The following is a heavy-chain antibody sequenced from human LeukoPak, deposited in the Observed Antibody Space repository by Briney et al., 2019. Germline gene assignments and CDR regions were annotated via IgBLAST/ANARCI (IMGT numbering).Heavy chain of an antibody. J-gene: IGHJ4*02. CDR2: INPNSGNT. D-gene: IGHD2-15*01. CDR3: ASVDGSADY. Sequence: GASVKVSCKASGYTFTTLDITWVRQATGQGLEWMGWINPNSGNTGSAQKFQGRVSITRDTSKSTAYMELSSLRSEDTAVYYCASVDGSADYWGQGTLVTVSS. CDR1: GYTFTTLD. V-gene: IGHV1-8*03.